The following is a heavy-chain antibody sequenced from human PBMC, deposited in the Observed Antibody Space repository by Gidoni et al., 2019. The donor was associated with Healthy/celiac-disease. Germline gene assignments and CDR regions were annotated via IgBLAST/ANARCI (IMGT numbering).Heavy chain of an antibody. V-gene: IGHV3-73*01. CDR1: GFTFIGSA. J-gene: IGHJ6*03. Sequence: EVQLVESGGGLVQPVWSLKLSCAASGFTFIGSAMHWVRQASGKGLEGVGRIISKANSYATAYAASVKGRFTISRDDSKNTAYLQMNSLKTEDTAVYYCTRRAAAAGFYMDVWGKGTTVTVSS. D-gene: IGHD6-13*01. CDR3: TRRAAAAGFYMDV. CDR2: IISKANSYAT.